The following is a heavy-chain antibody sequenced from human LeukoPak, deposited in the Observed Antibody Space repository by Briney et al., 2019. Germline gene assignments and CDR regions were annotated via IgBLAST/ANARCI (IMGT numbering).Heavy chain of an antibody. Sequence: PGGSLRLSCAASGLTFSSYWMSWVRQAPGKGLEWVANIKQDGSEKYYVDSVKGRFTISRDNAKNSLYLQRNSLRAEDTAVYYCARLTMIVVVIRGDAFDIWGQGTMVTVSS. J-gene: IGHJ3*02. D-gene: IGHD3-22*01. CDR2: IKQDGSEK. CDR1: GLTFSSYW. CDR3: ARLTMIVVVIRGDAFDI. V-gene: IGHV3-7*01.